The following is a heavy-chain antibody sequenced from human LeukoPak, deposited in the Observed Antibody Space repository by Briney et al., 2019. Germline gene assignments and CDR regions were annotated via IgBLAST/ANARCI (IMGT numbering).Heavy chain of an antibody. CDR1: GGSISSGGYY. CDR3: ARQLLVNYYMDV. Sequence: SETLSLTCTVSGGSISSGGYYWSWVRQHPGKGLEWIGYIYYSGSTYYNPSLKSRVTISVDTSKNQFSLKLSSVTAADTAVYYCARQLLVNYYMDVWGKGTTATVSS. J-gene: IGHJ6*03. D-gene: IGHD6-13*01. V-gene: IGHV4-31*03. CDR2: IYYSGST.